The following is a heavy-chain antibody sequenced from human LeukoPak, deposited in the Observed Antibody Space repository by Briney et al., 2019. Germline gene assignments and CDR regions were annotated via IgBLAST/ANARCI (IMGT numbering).Heavy chain of an antibody. CDR3: ASYDYGDYVYYY. D-gene: IGHD4-17*01. CDR2: IYYSGST. Sequence: SESLSLTCTVSGGSLSGYYWSWIRQPPGKGLEWIGYIYYSGSTNYNPSLKSRVTISVDTSKTQFSLKLSSVTAADTAVYYCASYDYGDYVYYYWGQGTLVTVSS. V-gene: IGHV4-59*01. J-gene: IGHJ4*02. CDR1: GGSLSGYY.